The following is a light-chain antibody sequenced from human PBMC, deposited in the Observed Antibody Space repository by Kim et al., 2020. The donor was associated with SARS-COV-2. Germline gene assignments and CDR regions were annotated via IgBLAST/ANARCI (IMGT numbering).Light chain of an antibody. J-gene: IGKJ4*01. CDR3: QQYLIYSSMT. V-gene: IGKV1-5*03. CDR2: KTS. CDR1: QDIVAW. Sequence: CVGGRVTITGRASQDIVAWVAWYQQKPGKAPRLLMYKTSVLEPGVPSRFSGSGFGTEFALTISSLHPDDSGTYFCQQYLIYSSMTFGGGTKVDIK.